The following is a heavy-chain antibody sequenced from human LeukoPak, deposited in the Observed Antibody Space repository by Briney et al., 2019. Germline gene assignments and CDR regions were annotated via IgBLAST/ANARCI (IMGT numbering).Heavy chain of an antibody. Sequence: PGGSLRLSCAASGFTFSGYSMSWVRQAPGKGLEWVSSITSRSTYIYYADSVKGRFTISRDNSKNTVYPQMNSLRAEDTAVYYCAKDFYYEILTGFFDYWGQGALVTVSS. J-gene: IGHJ4*02. D-gene: IGHD3-9*01. CDR2: ITSRSTYI. CDR3: AKDFYYEILTGFFDY. CDR1: GFTFSGYS. V-gene: IGHV3-21*04.